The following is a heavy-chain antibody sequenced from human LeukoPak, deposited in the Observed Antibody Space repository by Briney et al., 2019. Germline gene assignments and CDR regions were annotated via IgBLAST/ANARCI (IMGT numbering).Heavy chain of an antibody. Sequence: SETLSFTCAVSGGSISSGDWWSWVRQPPGKGLEWIGEIYHSGSTNYNPSLKSRVTISVDTSKNQFSLNLTSVTAADTAVYYCARRGSSWYPVDYWGQGTLVTVSS. CDR2: IYHSGST. CDR3: ARRGSSWYPVDY. CDR1: GGSISSGDW. V-gene: IGHV4-4*02. J-gene: IGHJ4*02. D-gene: IGHD6-13*01.